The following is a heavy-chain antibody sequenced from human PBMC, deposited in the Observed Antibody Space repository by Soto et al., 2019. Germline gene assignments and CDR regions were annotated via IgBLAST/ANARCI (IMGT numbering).Heavy chain of an antibody. V-gene: IGHV1-69*13. CDR3: ARGGYYYDSSGYYSFDY. J-gene: IGHJ4*02. Sequence: GASVKVSCKASGGTFSSYAISWVRQAPGQGLEWMGGIIPIFGTANYAQKFQGRVTITADESTSTAYMELSSLRSEDTAVYYCARGGYYYDSSGYYSFDYWGQGTPVTVSS. D-gene: IGHD3-22*01. CDR1: GGTFSSYA. CDR2: IIPIFGTA.